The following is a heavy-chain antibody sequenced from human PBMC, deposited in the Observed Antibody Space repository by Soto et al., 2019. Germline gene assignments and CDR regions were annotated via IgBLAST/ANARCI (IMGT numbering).Heavy chain of an antibody. Sequence: PGGSLRLSCAASGFTFNNYWMHWVRQAPGKGLVWVLRINSDGSSTSYADSVKGRFTISRGNAKNTLYLQMNSLRAEDTAVYYCASSLLTPFDYWGQGTLVTVSS. CDR2: INSDGSST. V-gene: IGHV3-74*01. CDR1: GFTFNNYW. D-gene: IGHD7-27*01. J-gene: IGHJ4*02. CDR3: ASSLLTPFDY.